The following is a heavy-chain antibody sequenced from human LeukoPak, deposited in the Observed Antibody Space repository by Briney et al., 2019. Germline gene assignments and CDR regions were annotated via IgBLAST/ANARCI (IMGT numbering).Heavy chain of an antibody. D-gene: IGHD3-10*01. J-gene: IGHJ4*02. CDR2: ISYDGSKK. Sequence: GGSLRLSCAASGFTFSSYGMHWVRQAPGKGLEWVALISYDGSKKYYSDSVQGRFTISRDNSKNTLYLQMNSLRPEDTAVYYCAKGRYTGRSFLDYWGQGTQVTVSS. CDR3: AKGRYTGRSFLDY. V-gene: IGHV3-30*18. CDR1: GFTFSSYG.